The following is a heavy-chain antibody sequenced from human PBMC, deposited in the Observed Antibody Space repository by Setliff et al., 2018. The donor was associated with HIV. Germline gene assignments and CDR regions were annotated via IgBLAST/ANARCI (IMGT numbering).Heavy chain of an antibody. Sequence: GGSLRLSCAASGFSFSTYAMTWVRQAPGKGLEWVSGIRGSGTSISYADSVKGRFTISRDNSKNALYLQMNSLRADDTAIYYCAVTLVTSCYDYWGQGTLVTVSS. V-gene: IGHV3-23*01. D-gene: IGHD2-15*01. J-gene: IGHJ4*02. CDR2: IRGSGTSI. CDR1: GFSFSTYA. CDR3: AVTLVTSCYDY.